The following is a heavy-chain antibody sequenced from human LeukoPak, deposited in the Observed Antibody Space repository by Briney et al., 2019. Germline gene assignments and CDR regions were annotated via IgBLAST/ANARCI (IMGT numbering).Heavy chain of an antibody. CDR2: IYYSGST. V-gene: IGHV4-39*07. Sequence: PSETLSLTCTVSGGSISSSSYYWGWIRQPPGKGLEWIGSIYYSGSTYYNLSLKSRVAISVDTSMNQFSLKLSSVTAADTAVYYCARETYYYDSSGYYPDAFDIWGQGTMVTVSS. CDR3: ARETYYYDSSGYYPDAFDI. J-gene: IGHJ3*02. D-gene: IGHD3-22*01. CDR1: GGSISSSSYY.